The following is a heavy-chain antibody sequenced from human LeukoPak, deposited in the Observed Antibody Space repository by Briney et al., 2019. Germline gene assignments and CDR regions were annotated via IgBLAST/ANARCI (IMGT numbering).Heavy chain of an antibody. CDR1: GFTFSDYY. J-gene: IGHJ6*03. D-gene: IGHD2-2*01. CDR3: AKDRESSTSSYYMDV. Sequence: GGSLRLSCAASGFTFSDYYMSWIRQAPGKGLEWVSYISSSGSTIYYADSVKGRFTISRDNAKNSLYLQMNSLRPDDTAVYYCAKDRESSTSSYYMDVWGKGTTVTFSS. V-gene: IGHV3-11*04. CDR2: ISSSGSTI.